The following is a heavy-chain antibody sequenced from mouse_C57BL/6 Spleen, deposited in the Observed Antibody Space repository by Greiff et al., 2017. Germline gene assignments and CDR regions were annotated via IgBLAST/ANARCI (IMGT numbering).Heavy chain of an antibody. CDR3: TTYGRSHERYFGG. D-gene: IGHD1-1*01. CDR2: IDPENGDT. V-gene: IGHV14-4*01. J-gene: IGHJ1*03. CDR1: GFNIKDDY. Sequence: VQLQQSGAELVRPGASVKLSCTASGFNIKDDYMHWVKQRPEQGLEWIGWIDPENGDTEYASKFQGKATITADTSSNTAYLQLSSLTSEDTAVCYWTTYGRSHERYFGGWGTGTTVTVSS.